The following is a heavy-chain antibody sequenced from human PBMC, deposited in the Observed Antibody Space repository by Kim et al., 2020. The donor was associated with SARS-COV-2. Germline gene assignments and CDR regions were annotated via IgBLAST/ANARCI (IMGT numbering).Heavy chain of an antibody. CDR3: ARDHGYYDILTGYQPQGDYYSGMDV. V-gene: IGHV1-46*01. J-gene: IGHJ6*02. D-gene: IGHD3-9*01. CDR1: GYTFTSYY. CDR2: INPSGGST. Sequence: ASVKVSCKASGYTFTSYYMHWVRQAPGQGLEWMGIINPSGGSTSYAQKFQGRVTMTRDTSTCTVYMELSSLRSEDTAVYYCARDHGYYDILTGYQPQGDYYSGMDVWGPGDTVTVSS.